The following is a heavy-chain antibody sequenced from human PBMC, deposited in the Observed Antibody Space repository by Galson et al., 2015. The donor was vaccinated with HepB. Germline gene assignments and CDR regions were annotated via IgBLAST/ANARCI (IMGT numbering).Heavy chain of an antibody. CDR1: SYY. V-gene: IGHV4-59*01. D-gene: IGHD3-3*01. Sequence: SYYWSWIRQPPWKGLEWIGYIYYSGSTTYNPSLKSRVTISVDTSKNQFSLKLSSVTAADTAVYYCARGGRDDFWSGYYNPYYYGMDVWGQGTTVTVSS. CDR2: IYYSGST. CDR3: ARGGRDDFWSGYYNPYYYGMDV. J-gene: IGHJ6*02.